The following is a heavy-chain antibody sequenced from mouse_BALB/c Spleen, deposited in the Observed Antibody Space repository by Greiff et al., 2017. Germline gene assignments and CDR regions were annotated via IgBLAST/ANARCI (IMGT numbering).Heavy chain of an antibody. CDR1: GYTFTSYW. V-gene: IGHV1-87*01. J-gene: IGHJ2*01. D-gene: IGHD3-3*01. CDR3: ASGDRDYFDY. CDR2: IYPGDGDT. Sequence: QVQLKQSGAELARPGASVKLSCKASGYTFTSYWMQWVKQRPGQGLEWIGAIYPGDGDTRYTQKFKGKATLTADKSSSTAYMQLSSLASEDSAVYYCASGDRDYFDYWGQGTTLTVSS.